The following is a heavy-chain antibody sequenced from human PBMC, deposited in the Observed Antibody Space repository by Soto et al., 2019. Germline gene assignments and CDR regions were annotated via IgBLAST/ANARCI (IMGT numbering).Heavy chain of an antibody. D-gene: IGHD3-22*01. J-gene: IGHJ1*01. CDR2: IYSTXST. CDR3: ARQEYYDSSGEYDEMKAFEC. Sequence: PSETLSFRCAVYGGSFCRYYLSWIRQPPGKVVESIGSIYSTXSTYYNPSLKSGVTISVDTSKNQSSGKLSSVTAADTAVYYCARQEYYDSSGEYDEMKAFECGGQGTLVTVSS. CDR1: GGSFCRYY. V-gene: IGHV4-39*01.